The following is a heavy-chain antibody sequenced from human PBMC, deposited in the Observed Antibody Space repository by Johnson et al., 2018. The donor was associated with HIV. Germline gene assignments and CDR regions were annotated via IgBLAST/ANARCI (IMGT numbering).Heavy chain of an antibody. D-gene: IGHD1-26*01. Sequence: QVQLVESGGGVVQPGRSLRLSCVASGFTFFSYGMHWVRQAPGKGLEGVEVISYDGINKYYVESVKGRFTISRDNSKNTLFLQMNSLRPEDTSVYYCAKDRYGGSYPDAFDIWGQGTMVTVSS. V-gene: IGHV3-30*18. CDR1: GFTFFSYG. CDR2: ISYDGINK. CDR3: AKDRYGGSYPDAFDI. J-gene: IGHJ3*02.